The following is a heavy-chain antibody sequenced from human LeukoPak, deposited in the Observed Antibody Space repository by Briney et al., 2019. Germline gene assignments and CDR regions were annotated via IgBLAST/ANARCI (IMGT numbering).Heavy chain of an antibody. CDR1: GFPFNTYV. Sequence: GGSLRLSCAASGFPFNTYVMTWVRQAPGKGLEWVSSISITSSYIYYADSVKGRFTISRDNAKNSLYLQMNSLRVEDTGVYYCARGNYGDYVLDYWGQGALVTVSS. V-gene: IGHV3-21*01. CDR3: ARGNYGDYVLDY. J-gene: IGHJ4*02. CDR2: ISITSSYI. D-gene: IGHD4-17*01.